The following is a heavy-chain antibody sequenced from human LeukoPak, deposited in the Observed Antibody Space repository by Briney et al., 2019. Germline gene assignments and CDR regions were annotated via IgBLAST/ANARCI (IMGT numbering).Heavy chain of an antibody. CDR1: GYTFTSYG. V-gene: IGHV1-18*04. J-gene: IGHJ6*04. CDR3: ARDRPRPYYYYGMDV. CDR2: ISAYNGNT. Sequence: ASVKVSCKASGYTFTSYGISWVRQAPGQGLEWMGWISAYNGNTNYAQKLQGRVTMTKDTSTSTAYMELRSLRSDDPAVYYCARDRPRPYYYYGMDVWGKGTTVTVSS.